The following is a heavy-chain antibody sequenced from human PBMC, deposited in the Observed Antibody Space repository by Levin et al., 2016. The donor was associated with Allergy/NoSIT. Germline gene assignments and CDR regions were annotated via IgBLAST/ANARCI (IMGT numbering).Heavy chain of an antibody. J-gene: IGHJ4*02. CDR1: GFIFSNYP. V-gene: IGHV3-23*01. Sequence: GGSLRLSCAASGFIFSNYPMSWVRQAPGKGLEWVSSISASGGATYHADSVKGRFTISRDNSKNTLYLQMNTLRAEDTALYYCAKEGGVPMTTIHFGVRDYWGQGTLVTVSS. CDR2: ISASGGAT. D-gene: IGHD5-24*01. CDR3: AKEGGVPMTTIHFGVRDY.